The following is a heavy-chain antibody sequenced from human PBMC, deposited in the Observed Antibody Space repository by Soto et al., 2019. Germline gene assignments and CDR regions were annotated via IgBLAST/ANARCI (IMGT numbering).Heavy chain of an antibody. CDR1: GYSFTSYW. CDR3: ATLYPYSSSSYYYYGMDV. Sequence: LGAALPISCKASGYSFTSYWISWVRQMPGKGLEWMGRIDPSASYTNYSPSFQGHVTISADKSISTAYLQWSSLKASDTAMYYCATLYPYSSSSYYYYGMDVWGQGTTVTVSS. CDR2: IDPSASYT. J-gene: IGHJ6*02. V-gene: IGHV5-10-1*01. D-gene: IGHD6-6*01.